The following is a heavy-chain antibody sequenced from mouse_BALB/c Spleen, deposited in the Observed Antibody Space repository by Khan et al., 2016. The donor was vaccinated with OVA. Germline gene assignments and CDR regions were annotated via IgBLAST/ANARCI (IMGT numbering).Heavy chain of an antibody. CDR3: ARGYFFDY. CDR1: GYTFSSYW. CDR2: ILPGTGSA. D-gene: IGHD1-1*01. Sequence: QVQLQQSGAELMKPGASVKISCKATGYTFSSYWIEWVKQRPGHGPEWIGEILPGTGSANYNEKFKGKATFTADTSSKTAYMHLSSLTSEDSAVYYGARGYFFDYWGQGTTLTVSS. V-gene: IGHV1-9*01. J-gene: IGHJ2*01.